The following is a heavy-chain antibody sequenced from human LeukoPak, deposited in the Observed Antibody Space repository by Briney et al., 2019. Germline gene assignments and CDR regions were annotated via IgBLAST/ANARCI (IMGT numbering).Heavy chain of an antibody. D-gene: IGHD6-19*01. V-gene: IGHV4-61*02. Sequence: ASQTLSLTCTVSGGSISSGSYYWSWIRQPAGKGLEWIGRIYTSGSTNYNPSLKSRVTISVDTSKNQFSLKLSSVTAADTAVYYCARVQSTGPRYYYYYYMDVWGKGTTVTVSS. CDR1: GGSISSGSYY. CDR2: IYTSGST. CDR3: ARVQSTGPRYYYYYYMDV. J-gene: IGHJ6*03.